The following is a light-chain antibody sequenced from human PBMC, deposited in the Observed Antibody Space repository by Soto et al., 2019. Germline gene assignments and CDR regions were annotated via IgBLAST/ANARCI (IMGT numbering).Light chain of an antibody. CDR1: SSDVGGYNY. CDR3: SSYPSSSTPV. Sequence: QSALTQPTSVSGSPGQSITISCTGTSSDVGGYNYVSWYQQHPGKAPKLMINDVSNRPSGVSNRFSGSKSGNTASLTISGLQAEDEADYSWSSYPSSSTPVFGGGTKLTVL. CDR2: DVS. J-gene: IGLJ2*01. V-gene: IGLV2-14*01.